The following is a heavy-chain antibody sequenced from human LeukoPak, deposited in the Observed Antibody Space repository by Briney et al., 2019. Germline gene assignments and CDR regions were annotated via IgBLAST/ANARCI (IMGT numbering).Heavy chain of an antibody. Sequence: SETLSLTCTVSGGSISSGSYYWSWIRQPAGKGLEWIGRIYTSGSTNYNPSLKSRVTISVDTSKNQFSLKLSSVTAADTAVYYCARSTRGNWFDPWGQGTLVTVSS. D-gene: IGHD2-2*01. CDR2: IYTSGST. V-gene: IGHV4-61*02. CDR1: GGSISSGSYY. CDR3: ARSTRGNWFDP. J-gene: IGHJ5*02.